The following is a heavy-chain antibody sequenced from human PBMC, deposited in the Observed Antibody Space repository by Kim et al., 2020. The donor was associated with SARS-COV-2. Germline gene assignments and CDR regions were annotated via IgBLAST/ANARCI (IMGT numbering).Heavy chain of an antibody. CDR3: ARDRGGNPFRYSSTPSDFDY. CDR2: ISAYNGNT. Sequence: ASVKVSCKASGYTFTSYGISWVRQAPGQGLEWMGWISAYNGNTNYAQKLQGRVTMTTDTSTSTAYMELRSLRSDDTAVYYCARDRGGNPFRYSSTPSDFDYWGQGTLVTVSS. CDR1: GYTFTSYG. D-gene: IGHD6-13*01. V-gene: IGHV1-18*01. J-gene: IGHJ4*02.